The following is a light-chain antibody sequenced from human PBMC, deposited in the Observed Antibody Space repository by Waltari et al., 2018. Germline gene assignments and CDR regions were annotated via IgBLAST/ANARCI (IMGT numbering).Light chain of an antibody. J-gene: IGKJ1*01. CDR1: QNIGRY. V-gene: IGKV3-20*01. CDR3: QNHERLPAT. CDR2: EAS. Sequence: EIVLTQSPGTLSLSPGERATLSCRASQNIGRYLVWYQQKPGQPPRLLIYEASRRATGIPDRFSGSGSGTDFSLTINRLEPEDFAVYYCQNHERLPATFGQGTKVEIK.